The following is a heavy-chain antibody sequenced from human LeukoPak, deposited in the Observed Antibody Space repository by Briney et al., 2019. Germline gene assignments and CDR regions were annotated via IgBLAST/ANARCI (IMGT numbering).Heavy chain of an antibody. CDR1: GFTFSSYE. J-gene: IGHJ6*04. CDR2: ISSSGSTI. Sequence: GGSLRLSCAASGFTFSSYEVSWVRQAPGKGLEWVSYISSSGSTIYYADSVKGRFTISRDNAKNSLYLQMNSLRAEDTAVYYCAELGITMIGGVWGKGTTVTISS. CDR3: AELGITMIGGV. D-gene: IGHD3-10*02. V-gene: IGHV3-48*03.